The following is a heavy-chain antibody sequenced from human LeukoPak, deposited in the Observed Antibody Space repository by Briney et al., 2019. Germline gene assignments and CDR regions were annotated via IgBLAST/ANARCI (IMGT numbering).Heavy chain of an antibody. CDR3: ARESGGYCSGGSCKLFDY. V-gene: IGHV4-34*01. Sequence: SETLSLTCAVYGGSFSGYYWSWIRQPLGKGVEGIGEINHSGSTNYNQALKSRVTISVDTSKNQFSLKLSSVTAADTAVYYCARESGGYCSGGSCKLFDYWGQGTLVTVSS. D-gene: IGHD2-15*01. J-gene: IGHJ4*02. CDR1: GGSFSGYY. CDR2: INHSGST.